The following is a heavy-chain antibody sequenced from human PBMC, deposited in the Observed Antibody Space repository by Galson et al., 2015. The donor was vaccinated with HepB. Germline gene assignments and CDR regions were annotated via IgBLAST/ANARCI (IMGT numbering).Heavy chain of an antibody. CDR1: GFSFSRYA. CDR3: AKAVALYFYYGLDV. J-gene: IGHJ6*02. CDR2: ITGRGGST. Sequence: SLRLSCATSGFSFSRYAMSWVRQAPGKGLEWVSAITGRGGSTYYADSVKGRFTISRDNSKNTLHLQVNRLRAEDTAVYYCAKAVALYFYYGLDVWGQGTTVTVSS. V-gene: IGHV3-23*01.